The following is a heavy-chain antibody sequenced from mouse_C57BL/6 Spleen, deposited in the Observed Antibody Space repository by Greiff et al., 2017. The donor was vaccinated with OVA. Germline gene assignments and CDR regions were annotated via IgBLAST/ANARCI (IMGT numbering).Heavy chain of an antibody. CDR1: GYTFTSYW. D-gene: IGHD1-1*01. Sequence: QVQLKQPGAELVKPGASVKMSCKASGYTFTSYWITWVKQRPGQGLEWIGDIYPGSGSTNYNEKFKSKATLTVDTSSSTAYMQLSSLTSEDSAVYYCARGTTVVARDYFDYWGQGTTLTVSS. J-gene: IGHJ2*01. V-gene: IGHV1-55*01. CDR2: IYPGSGST. CDR3: ARGTTVVARDYFDY.